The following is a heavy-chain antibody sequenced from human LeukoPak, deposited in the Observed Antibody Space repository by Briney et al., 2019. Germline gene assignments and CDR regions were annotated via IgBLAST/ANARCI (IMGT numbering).Heavy chain of an antibody. Sequence: PSETLSLTCSVSGGSINSYYWGWVRQSAGKGLEWIGRIYTTGATHYSPSLKSRLTMSLDTSKNQISVKLRSVTAADTAVYYCGRQGYTAIYYFVDYWSQGTLVTVSS. D-gene: IGHD2-15*01. CDR1: GGSINSYY. CDR2: IYTTGAT. J-gene: IGHJ4*02. V-gene: IGHV4-4*07. CDR3: GRQGYTAIYYFVDY.